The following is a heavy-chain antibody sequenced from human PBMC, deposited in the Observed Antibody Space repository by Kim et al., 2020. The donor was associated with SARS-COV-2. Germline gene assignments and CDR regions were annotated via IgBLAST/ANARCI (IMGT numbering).Heavy chain of an antibody. CDR1: GYTFTSYG. CDR3: ARGPPLIAASGQGKANAEYFQH. CDR2: ISAYNGNT. Sequence: ASVKVSCKASGYTFTSYGISWVRQAPGQGLEWMGWISAYNGNTNYAQKLQGRVTMTTDTSTSTAYMELRSLRSDDTAVYYCARGPPLIAASGQGKANAEYFQHWGQGTLVTVSS. V-gene: IGHV1-18*01. D-gene: IGHD6-13*01. J-gene: IGHJ1*01.